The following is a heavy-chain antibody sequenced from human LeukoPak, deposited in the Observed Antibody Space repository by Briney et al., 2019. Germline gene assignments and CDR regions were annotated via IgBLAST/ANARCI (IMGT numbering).Heavy chain of an antibody. V-gene: IGHV4-31*03. CDR3: ARGQGTVTTH. J-gene: IGHJ4*02. CDR1: GGSISSGGYY. Sequence: SETLSLTCTVSGGSISSGGYYWSWIRQHPGKGLEWIGEINHSGSANYNPSLKSRVTISLDTSKNQFSLKLSSVTAADTAVYYCARGQGTVTTHWGQGTLVTVSS. CDR2: INHSGSA. D-gene: IGHD4-17*01.